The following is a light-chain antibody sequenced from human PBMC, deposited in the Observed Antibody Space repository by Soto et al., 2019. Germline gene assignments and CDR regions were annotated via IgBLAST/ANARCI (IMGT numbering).Light chain of an antibody. Sequence: AIQVTQSPSSLSASVGDRVTITCRASQDIRNDLGWYQQKPGRAPKLLIYTASTLQSGVPTRFSVSGSGTDFTLTISSLQPEDFATYYCLQDYNFPYTFGQGTKLEFK. CDR2: TAS. V-gene: IGKV1-6*01. CDR3: LQDYNFPYT. CDR1: QDIRND. J-gene: IGKJ2*01.